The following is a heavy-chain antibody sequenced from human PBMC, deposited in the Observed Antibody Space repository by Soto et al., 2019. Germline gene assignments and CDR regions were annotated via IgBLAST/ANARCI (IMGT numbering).Heavy chain of an antibody. CDR3: AREPPAKQWLSF. J-gene: IGHJ4*02. D-gene: IGHD6-19*01. CDR2: ISYDGSNK. CDR1: GFTFSSYA. Sequence: QVQLVESGGGVVQPGRSLRLSCAASGFTFSSYAMHWVRQAPGKGLEWVAVISYDGSNKYYADSVKGRFTIYRDNSKNTLYLQMNSLRAEDTAVYYCAREPPAKQWLSFWGQGTLVTVPS. V-gene: IGHV3-30-3*01.